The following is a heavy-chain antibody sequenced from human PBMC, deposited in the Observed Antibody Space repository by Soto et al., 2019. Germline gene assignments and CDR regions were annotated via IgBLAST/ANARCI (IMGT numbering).Heavy chain of an antibody. CDR3: VRGIVGWYHHDY. J-gene: IGHJ4*02. Sequence: LRLSCAASGFSLSSYGMHWVRQAPGKGLEWVAVIWFDGSKKYYGDSELGRFTISRDNSKNTLYLQMNSLRDEDTAVYYCVRGIVGWYHHDYWGQGALVTVSS. V-gene: IGHV3-33*01. CDR2: IWFDGSKK. CDR1: GFSLSSYG. D-gene: IGHD1-26*01.